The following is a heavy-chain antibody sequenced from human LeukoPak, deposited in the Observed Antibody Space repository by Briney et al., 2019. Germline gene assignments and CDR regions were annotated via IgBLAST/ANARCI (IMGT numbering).Heavy chain of an antibody. Sequence: ASVKVSCKAAGYTFTGYYMFCVRQAPGQGREWMGRINPNSGGTNYAQKFQGRVTMTRDTSINTAYMELSRLRSDDTAVYYCARGYCSGGSCYSVENWFDPWGQGTLVTVSS. V-gene: IGHV1-2*06. CDR1: GYTFTGYY. CDR2: INPNSGGT. D-gene: IGHD2-15*01. J-gene: IGHJ5*02. CDR3: ARGYCSGGSCYSVENWFDP.